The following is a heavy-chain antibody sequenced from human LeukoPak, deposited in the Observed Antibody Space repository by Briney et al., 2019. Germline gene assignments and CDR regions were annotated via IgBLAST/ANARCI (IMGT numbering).Heavy chain of an antibody. J-gene: IGHJ4*02. CDR2: ISGNGGST. D-gene: IGHD6-13*01. CDR3: AKGGSYYHDY. V-gene: IGHV3-23*01. CDR1: GFTFSSYA. Sequence: GGSLRLSCAASGFTFSSYAMSWVRQAPGKGLEWVSFISGNGGSTYYADSVKGRFIISRDNSKNTLSLQMNSLRAEDTAVYYCAKGGSYYHDYWGQGTLVTVSS.